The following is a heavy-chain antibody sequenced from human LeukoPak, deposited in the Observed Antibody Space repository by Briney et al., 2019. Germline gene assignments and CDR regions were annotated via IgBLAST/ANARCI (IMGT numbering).Heavy chain of an antibody. V-gene: IGHV3-53*01. CDR2: SYSGGNT. CDR3: AIQSTSGSSGFDF. Sequence: GESLRLSCAASGVTVSSYYMTWVRQAPGKGLEWVSVSYSGGNTYYVDSVKGRFTISRDDPKNMLFLQMNTLRAEDTAVYYCAIQSTSGSSGFDFWGQGTLVTVSS. J-gene: IGHJ4*02. CDR1: GVTVSSYY. D-gene: IGHD5-12*01.